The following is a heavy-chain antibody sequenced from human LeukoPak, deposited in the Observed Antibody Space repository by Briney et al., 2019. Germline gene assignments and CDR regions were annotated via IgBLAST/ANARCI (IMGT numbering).Heavy chain of an antibody. CDR1: GYTFTVYY. CDR2: INPNRGGT. CDR3: ARDFLGAHAFDI. D-gene: IGHD3-16*01. V-gene: IGHV1-2*06. J-gene: IGHJ3*02. Sequence: GASVKVSCKASGYTFTVYYMHWVRQAPGQGLEWMGRINPNRGGTNYAQKFQGRVTMTRDTSISTAYMELSRLRSDDTAVYYCARDFLGAHAFDIWGQGTMVTVSS.